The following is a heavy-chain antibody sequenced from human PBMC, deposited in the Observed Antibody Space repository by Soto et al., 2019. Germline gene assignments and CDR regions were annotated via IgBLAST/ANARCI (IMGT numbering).Heavy chain of an antibody. CDR2: VYSSGGT. V-gene: IGHV4-4*07. J-gene: IGHJ5*02. CDR1: GGSMSSYY. D-gene: IGHD3-3*01. CDR3: ARGQRFSDWFDP. Sequence: XETLALTGTVSGGSMSSYYWTGIRQPAGKGLEWIGRVYSSGGTHYNPSLKSRVTISLDTSKNQFSLRLLSVTDADTAVYYCARGQRFSDWFDPWGQGTLVT.